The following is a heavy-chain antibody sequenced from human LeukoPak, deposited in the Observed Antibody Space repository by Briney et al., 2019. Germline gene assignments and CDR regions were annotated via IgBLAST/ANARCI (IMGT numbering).Heavy chain of an antibody. J-gene: IGHJ4*02. V-gene: IGHV3-21*01. D-gene: IGHD5-24*01. CDR2: IRFTGSYI. CDR3: TRAGPRRDGYSSDY. CDR1: GFTFSSYS. Sequence: GGSLRLSCAASGFTFSSYSMNWVRQAPGRGLEWVSSIRFTGSYIYYADLVKGRFTISRDDAKNLLSLQMISLRVEDTAVYYCTRAGPRRDGYSSDYWGQGTLVTVSS.